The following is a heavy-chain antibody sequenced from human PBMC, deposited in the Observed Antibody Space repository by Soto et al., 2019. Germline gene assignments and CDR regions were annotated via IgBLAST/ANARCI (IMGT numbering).Heavy chain of an antibody. V-gene: IGHV3-30*18. CDR1: GFTFSVYG. D-gene: IGHD3-22*01. Sequence: GGSLRLSCAASGFTFSVYGMHWVRQAPGKGLEWVALIPYDEINTYYADSAKGRFTLSRDISKNTLYLQMNNLRAEDTAVYYCAKDRGSGYYGSIDYWGQGALVTVSS. CDR3: AKDRGSGYYGSIDY. CDR2: IPYDEINT. J-gene: IGHJ4*02.